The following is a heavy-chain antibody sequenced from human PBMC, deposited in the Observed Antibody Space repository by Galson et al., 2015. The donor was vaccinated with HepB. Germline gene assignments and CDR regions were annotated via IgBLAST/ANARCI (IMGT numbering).Heavy chain of an antibody. V-gene: IGHV4-34*01. D-gene: IGHD5-18*01. CDR1: GGSFSDYY. Sequence: SETLSLTCGVYGGSFSDYYWSWIRQPPGKGLEWVGEIDHSGITNYNPSLKSRVTISVDTSKNQFSLKLSSVTAADTAVYYCARSRGYSYAGYYSGMDVWGQGTTVTVSS. CDR2: IDHSGIT. CDR3: ARSRGYSYAGYYSGMDV. J-gene: IGHJ6*02.